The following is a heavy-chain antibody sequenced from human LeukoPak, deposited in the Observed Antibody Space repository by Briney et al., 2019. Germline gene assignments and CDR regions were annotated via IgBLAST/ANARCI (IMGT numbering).Heavy chain of an antibody. D-gene: IGHD4-11*01. J-gene: IGHJ4*02. CDR2: ISTSGTT. V-gene: IGHV4-61*02. CDR3: ARGPDYSSYVDY. Sequence: SETLSLTCTVSGGSISSGISYWRWIRQPAGKGLEWIGRISTSGTTKYNPSLKSRITIPVDTSKNQFSLKLSSVTAADTAVYYCARGPDYSSYVDYWGQGTLVTVSS. CDR1: GGSISSGISY.